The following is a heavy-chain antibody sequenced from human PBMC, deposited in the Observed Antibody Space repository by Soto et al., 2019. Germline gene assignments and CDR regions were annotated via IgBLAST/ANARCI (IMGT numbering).Heavy chain of an antibody. CDR1: GYTFPSYH. Sequence: QVQLVQSGAEVKKPGASVKVSCKASGYTFPSYHISWVRQATGQGLEWMGWMHPYSGNTAYDQKFQGRLTMTTNSSIITAYMELSSLTSEDTAVYYCAREQDYGDYGDYWGQGTLVTVSS. D-gene: IGHD4-17*01. CDR3: AREQDYGDYGDY. J-gene: IGHJ4*02. CDR2: MHPYSGNT. V-gene: IGHV1-8*01.